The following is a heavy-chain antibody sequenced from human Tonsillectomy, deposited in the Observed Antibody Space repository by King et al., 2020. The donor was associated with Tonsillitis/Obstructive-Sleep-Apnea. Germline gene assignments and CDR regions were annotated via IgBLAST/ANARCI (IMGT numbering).Heavy chain of an antibody. V-gene: IGHV3-20*04. CDR1: GFTFGDFG. D-gene: IGHD4-17*01. CDR3: AENYGDCEY. CDR2: INSNGDST. Sequence: VQLVESGGGVVRPGGSLRLSCAASGFTFGDFGMSWVRQAPGKGLEWVSGINSNGDSTHYADSVMGRFAIFRDNAKKSLSLQMSSLRAEDTAFYYYAENYGDCEYWGQGTLVTVSS. J-gene: IGHJ4*02.